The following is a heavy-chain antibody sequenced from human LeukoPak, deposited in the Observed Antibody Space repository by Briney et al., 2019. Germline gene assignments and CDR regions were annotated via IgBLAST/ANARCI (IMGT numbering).Heavy chain of an antibody. Sequence: ASVKVSCKVSGYTLTELSMHWVRQAPGKGLEWMGGFDPEDGETIYAQKFQGRVTMTEDTSTDTAYMELSSLRSEDTAVYYCATGAIAVAGTVGNWFDPWGQGTRVTVSS. D-gene: IGHD6-19*01. CDR3: ATGAIAVAGTVGNWFDP. CDR1: GYTLTELS. V-gene: IGHV1-24*01. J-gene: IGHJ5*02. CDR2: FDPEDGET.